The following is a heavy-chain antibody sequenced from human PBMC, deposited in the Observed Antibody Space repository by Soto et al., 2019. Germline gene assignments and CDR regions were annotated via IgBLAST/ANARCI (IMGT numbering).Heavy chain of an antibody. Sequence: SETLSLTCAVYGGSFSGYYWSWIRQPPGKGLEWIGEINHSGSTNYNPSLKSRVTISVDTSKNQFSLKLSSVTAADTAVYYCARGSSSWGIYYFDYWGQGTLVTVSS. CDR2: INHSGST. V-gene: IGHV4-34*01. J-gene: IGHJ4*02. CDR3: ARGSSSWGIYYFDY. CDR1: GGSFSGYY. D-gene: IGHD6-6*01.